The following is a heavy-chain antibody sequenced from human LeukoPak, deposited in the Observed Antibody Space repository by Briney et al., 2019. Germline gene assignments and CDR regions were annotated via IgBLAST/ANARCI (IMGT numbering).Heavy chain of an antibody. D-gene: IGHD6-6*01. Sequence: GGSLRLSCAASGFTFDDYGMSWVRQAPGKGLEWVSGINWNGGSTGYADSVKGRFTISRDNAKDSLYLQMNSLRAEDTALYYCASSSHSKSLIYWGQGTLVTVSS. CDR1: GFTFDDYG. CDR3: ASSSHSKSLIY. J-gene: IGHJ4*02. CDR2: INWNGGST. V-gene: IGHV3-20*04.